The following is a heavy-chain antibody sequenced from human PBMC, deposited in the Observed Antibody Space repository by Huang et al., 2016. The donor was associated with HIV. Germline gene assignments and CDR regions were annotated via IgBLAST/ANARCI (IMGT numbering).Heavy chain of an antibody. CDR3: AKGGSAAAVLDF. V-gene: IGHV3-30*18. D-gene: IGHD6-13*01. J-gene: IGHJ4*02. CDR1: GFTFGSYG. CDR2: ISYDGKTK. Sequence: QVQLVESGGGVVQPGRFLRISCAASGFTFGSYGMHWVSQAPGKGLEWVAVISYDGKTKYYADSVKGRFSISRDNSKSTVYLQLNSLRVEDTAVYYCAKGGSAAAVLDFWGQGTLVTVSS.